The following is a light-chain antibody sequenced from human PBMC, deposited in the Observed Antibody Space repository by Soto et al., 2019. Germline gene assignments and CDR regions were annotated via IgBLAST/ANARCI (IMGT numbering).Light chain of an antibody. CDR2: GNS. V-gene: IGLV1-40*01. J-gene: IGLJ2*01. CDR1: SSNIGAGYD. Sequence: QSVLTQPPSVSGAPGQRGTISCTGTSSNIGAGYDVHWYQQLPGTAPKLLIYGNSNRPSGVPDRFSGSKSGTSASLAISGLQADDEADYYCQSYDSSLSEGVFGGGTKLTVL. CDR3: QSYDSSLSEGV.